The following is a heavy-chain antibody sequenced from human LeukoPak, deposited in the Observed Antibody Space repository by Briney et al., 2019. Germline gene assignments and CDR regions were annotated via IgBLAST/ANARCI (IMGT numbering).Heavy chain of an antibody. V-gene: IGHV3-66*02. J-gene: IGHJ5*02. CDR3: ARASVVPAAIGWFDP. Sequence: GGSLRLFCAASGFTVSSNYMSWVRQAPGKGLEWVSVIYSGGSTYYADSVKGRFTISRDNSKNTLYLQMNSLRAEDTAVYYCARASVVPAAIGWFDPWGQGTLVTVSS. CDR1: GFTVSSNY. D-gene: IGHD2-2*01. CDR2: IYSGGST.